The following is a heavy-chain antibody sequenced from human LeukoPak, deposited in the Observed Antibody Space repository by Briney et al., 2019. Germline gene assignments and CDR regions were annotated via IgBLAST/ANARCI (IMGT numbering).Heavy chain of an antibody. CDR1: GYTFTSYA. V-gene: IGHV1-3*01. D-gene: IGHD5-18*01. CDR2: INAGNGNT. Sequence: ASVKVSCKASGYTFTSYAMHWVRQAPGQRPEWLGWINAGNGNTKYSQKFQGRVTITRDTSASTAYMELSSLRSEDTAVYYCARDRNRDSYALNWFDPWGQGTLVTVSS. CDR3: ARDRNRDSYALNWFDP. J-gene: IGHJ5*02.